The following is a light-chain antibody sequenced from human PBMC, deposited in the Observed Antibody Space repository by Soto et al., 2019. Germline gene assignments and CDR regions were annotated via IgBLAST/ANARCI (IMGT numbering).Light chain of an antibody. CDR1: QSISSW. CDR2: KAS. J-gene: IGKJ1*01. CDR3: QQYNSYPPT. V-gene: IGKV1-5*03. Sequence: DIQMTHSPSTLSASVRDRVTITCRASQSISSWLARYQQKPGKAPKVLIYKASSQESGVPSRFSGSGSGTEFTLTISSLEPDDFAAYYCQQYNSYPPTFGHGTKVEIK.